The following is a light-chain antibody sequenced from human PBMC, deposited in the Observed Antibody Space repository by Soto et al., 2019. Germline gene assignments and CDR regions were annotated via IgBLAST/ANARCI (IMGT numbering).Light chain of an antibody. CDR2: EVS. CDR1: SSDVGGYNH. CDR3: SSYKRGATLV. V-gene: IGLV2-14*01. J-gene: IGLJ2*01. Sequence: QSALTQPASVSGSPGQSITISCTGTSSDVGGYNHVAWYQQYPGKAPNLIIFEVSDRPSGISNRFSGSKSANTASLSISGLQAEDEADYYCSSYKRGATLVFGGGTKLTVL.